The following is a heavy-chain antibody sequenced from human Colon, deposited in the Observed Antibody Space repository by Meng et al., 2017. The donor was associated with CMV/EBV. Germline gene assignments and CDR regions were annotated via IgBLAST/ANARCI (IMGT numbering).Heavy chain of an antibody. J-gene: IGHJ4*02. CDR2: VYYIGST. V-gene: IGHV4-61*08. CDR3: AREHSTFDF. D-gene: IGHD6-13*01. CDR1: GGSISSGDYY. Sequence: SETLSLTCTVSGGSISSGDYYWNWIRQPPGKELEWIGYVYYIGSTNYNPSLKSRVSISIDTSKNQFSLKLYSVTAADTAVYYCAREHSTFDFWGQGTLVTVSS.